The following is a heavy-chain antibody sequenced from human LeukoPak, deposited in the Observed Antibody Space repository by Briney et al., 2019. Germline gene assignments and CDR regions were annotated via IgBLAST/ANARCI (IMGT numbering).Heavy chain of an antibody. CDR1: GDSVSSKNGA. J-gene: IGHJ4*02. D-gene: IGHD6-19*01. CDR3: ARDVGTSGWYTFAS. CDR2: TYYRAKWYD. Sequence: SQTLSLTCAISGDSVSSKNGAWNWIRQSPSRGLEWLGRTYYRAKWYDDYAESLKGRITISPDTSKNQFSLQLNSVTPEDTAVSYWARDVGTSGWYTFASWGQGTRDTVSS. V-gene: IGHV6-1*01.